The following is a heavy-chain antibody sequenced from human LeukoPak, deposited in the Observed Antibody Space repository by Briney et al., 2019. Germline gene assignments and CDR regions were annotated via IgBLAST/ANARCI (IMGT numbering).Heavy chain of an antibody. CDR3: AFSGSYFRRGYFQH. D-gene: IGHD1-26*01. Sequence: ASVKVSCKASGHTFTSYGISWVRQAPGQGLEWMGWIRAYNGNTNYAQKLQGRVTMTTDTSTSTAYMELRSLRSDDTAVYYCAFSGSYFRRGYFQHWGQGTLVTVSS. CDR2: IRAYNGNT. CDR1: GHTFTSYG. J-gene: IGHJ1*01. V-gene: IGHV1-18*01.